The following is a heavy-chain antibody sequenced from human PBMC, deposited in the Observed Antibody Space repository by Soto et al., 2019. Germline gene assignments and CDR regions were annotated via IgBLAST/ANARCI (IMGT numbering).Heavy chain of an antibody. Sequence: GSGGSTYYADSVKGRFTISRDNSKNTLYLQMNSLRAEEQAVYYYAKDNLYSVGTAVAGTEDERYHYGVDVWGQGTTVTVSS. V-gene: IGHV3-23*01. J-gene: IGHJ6*02. CDR3: AKDNLYSVGTAVAGTEDERYHYGVDV. D-gene: IGHD6-19*01. CDR2: GSGGST.